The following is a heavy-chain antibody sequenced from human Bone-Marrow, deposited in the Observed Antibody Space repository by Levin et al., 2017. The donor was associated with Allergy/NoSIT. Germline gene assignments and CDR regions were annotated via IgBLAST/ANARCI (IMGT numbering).Heavy chain of an antibody. CDR2: ISGSGSTT. D-gene: IGHD3-3*01. J-gene: IGHJ6*03. Sequence: GESLKISCAASGFVFSTFAMSWVRQAPGKGLEWVSAISGSGSTTYYADSVKGRFTISRDNSKNTLYLQINSLRAEDTAVYYCARRNDFWSRTHGGYYFFMDVWGTGTTVTVSS. CDR1: GFVFSTFA. V-gene: IGHV3-23*01. CDR3: ARRNDFWSRTHGGYYFFMDV.